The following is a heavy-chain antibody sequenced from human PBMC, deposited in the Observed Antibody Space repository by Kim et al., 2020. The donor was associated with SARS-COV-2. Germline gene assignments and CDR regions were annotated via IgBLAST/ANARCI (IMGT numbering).Heavy chain of an antibody. CDR3: ARVAIFGVVTQNWFDP. D-gene: IGHD3-3*01. CDR1: GWSFSGYY. V-gene: IGHV4-34*01. CDR2: INHSGST. J-gene: IGHJ5*02. Sequence: SETLSLTCAVYGWSFSGYYWSWIRQPPGKGLEWIGEINHSGSTNYNPSLKSRVTISVDTSKNQFSLKLSSVTAADTAVYYCARVAIFGVVTQNWFDPWGQGTLVTVSS.